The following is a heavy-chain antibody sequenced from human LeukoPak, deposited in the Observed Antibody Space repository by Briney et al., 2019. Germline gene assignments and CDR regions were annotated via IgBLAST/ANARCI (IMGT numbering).Heavy chain of an antibody. Sequence: GGSLRLSCAASGFSFSTYDMHWVRQAPGKGLEWVAVISYDGSKRYYADSVKGRFTISRDNSMNTPYLQMNSLRAEDTAVYYCAAVGDSDPLFWGQGTLVTVSS. CDR3: AAVGDSDPLF. J-gene: IGHJ4*02. CDR2: ISYDGSKR. D-gene: IGHD2-21*01. CDR1: GFSFSTYD. V-gene: IGHV3-30-3*01.